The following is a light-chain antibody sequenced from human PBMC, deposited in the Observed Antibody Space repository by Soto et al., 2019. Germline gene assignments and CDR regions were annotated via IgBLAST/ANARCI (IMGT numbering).Light chain of an antibody. CDR1: QSISSW. CDR2: KAS. J-gene: IGKJ1*01. CDR3: QQYGSSPQA. V-gene: IGKV1-5*03. Sequence: DIQMTQSPSTLSASVGDRVTITCRASQSISSWLAWYQQKPGKAPKLLIYKASSLESGVPSRFSGSRSGTEFTLTISSLQPDDFAVYYCQQYGSSPQAFGQGTKVDIK.